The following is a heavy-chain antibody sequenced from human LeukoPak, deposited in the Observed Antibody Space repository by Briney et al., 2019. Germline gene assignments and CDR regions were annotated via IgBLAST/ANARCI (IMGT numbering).Heavy chain of an antibody. CDR1: GGSISSYC. CDR2: IYYSGST. V-gene: IGHV4-59*12. D-gene: IGHD3-3*01. Sequence: SETLSLTCTVSGGSISSYCWSWIRQPPGKGLEWIGYIYYSGSTNCNPSLKSRVTISVDTSKNQFSLKLNSVTAADTAVYYCARAGSGNRGNMDVWGKGTTVTVS. J-gene: IGHJ6*03. CDR3: ARAGSGNRGNMDV.